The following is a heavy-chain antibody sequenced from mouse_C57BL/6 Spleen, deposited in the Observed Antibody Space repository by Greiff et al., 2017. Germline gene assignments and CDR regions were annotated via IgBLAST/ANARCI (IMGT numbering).Heavy chain of an antibody. D-gene: IGHD1-1*01. CDR3: ARSTTVVAPYFDY. Sequence: EVKVVESGGGLVQPGSSLSLSCAASGFTFTDYYMSWVRQPPGKALEWLGFIRNKANGYTTEYSASVKGRFTISRDNSQSILYLQMNALRAEDSATYYCARSTTVVAPYFDYWGQGTTLTVSS. CDR2: IRNKANGYTT. V-gene: IGHV7-3*01. J-gene: IGHJ2*01. CDR1: GFTFTDYY.